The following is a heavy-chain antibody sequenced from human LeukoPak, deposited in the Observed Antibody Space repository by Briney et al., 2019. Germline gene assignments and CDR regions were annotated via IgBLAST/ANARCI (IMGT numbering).Heavy chain of an antibody. CDR2: IYHSGST. Sequence: SETLSLTCAVSGGSISSSNWWSWVRPPPGKGLEWIGEIYHSGSTNYNPFLKSRVTISVDKSKNQFSLKLSSVTAADTAVYYCARGGFYGHPFDFGGQGTLVTVSS. D-gene: IGHD3-10*01. J-gene: IGHJ4*02. CDR1: GGSISSSNW. CDR3: ARGGFYGHPFDF. V-gene: IGHV4-4*02.